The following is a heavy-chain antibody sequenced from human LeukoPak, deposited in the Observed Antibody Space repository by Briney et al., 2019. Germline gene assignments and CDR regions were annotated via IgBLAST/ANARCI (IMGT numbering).Heavy chain of an antibody. CDR2: FDPEDGET. CDR1: GYTLTELS. CDR3: ATSSVPPPATFYYYGMDV. J-gene: IGHJ6*02. D-gene: IGHD6-6*01. Sequence: GASVKVSCKVSGYTLTELSMHWVRQAPGKGLEWMGGFDPEDGETIYAQKFQGRVTMTEDTSTDTAYMELSSLRSEDTAVYYCATSSVPPPATFYYYGMDVWGQGTTVTVSS. V-gene: IGHV1-24*01.